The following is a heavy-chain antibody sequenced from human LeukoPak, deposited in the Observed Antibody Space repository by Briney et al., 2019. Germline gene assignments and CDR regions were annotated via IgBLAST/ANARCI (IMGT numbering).Heavy chain of an antibody. CDR2: IYYSGST. D-gene: IGHD3-3*01. J-gene: IGHJ4*02. CDR1: GGSFRGYY. V-gene: IGHV4-59*01. Sequence: RSSETLSLTCAVYGGSFRGYYWSWIRQPPGKGLEWIGYIYYSGSTHYNPSLKSRVTISVDTSKNQFSLKLSSVTAADTAVYYCARGLFWSGYSYYFDYWGQGTLVTVSS. CDR3: ARGLFWSGYSYYFDY.